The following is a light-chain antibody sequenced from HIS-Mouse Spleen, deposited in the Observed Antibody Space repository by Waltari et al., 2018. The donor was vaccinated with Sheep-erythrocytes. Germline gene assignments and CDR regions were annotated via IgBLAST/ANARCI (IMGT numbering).Light chain of an antibody. CDR3: QAWDSSSWV. Sequence: SYELTQPPSVSVSPGQTASITCSGDKLGDKYACWYQQKPGQSPVLVIYQDSKRPSGIPGLLSGSNSGNTATLTISGTQAMDEADYYCQAWDSSSWVFGGGTKLTVL. CDR2: QDS. V-gene: IGLV3-1*01. J-gene: IGLJ3*02. CDR1: KLGDKY.